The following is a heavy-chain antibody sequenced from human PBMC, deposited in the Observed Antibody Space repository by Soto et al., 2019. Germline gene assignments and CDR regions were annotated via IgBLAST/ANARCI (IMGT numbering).Heavy chain of an antibody. CDR1: GFAFSSYG. Sequence: QAQLVESGGGVVQPGRSLRLSCAASGFAFSSYGMHWVRQAPGTGLEWVAVISYDGSLQHYADSVKGRFTISRDNSKNMVLLQMRSLRADDTAVYYCVSDRGYGHASVPYSWGQGTLVSVSS. D-gene: IGHD5-18*01. CDR3: VSDRGYGHASVPYS. J-gene: IGHJ4*02. CDR2: ISYDGSLQ. V-gene: IGHV3-30*03.